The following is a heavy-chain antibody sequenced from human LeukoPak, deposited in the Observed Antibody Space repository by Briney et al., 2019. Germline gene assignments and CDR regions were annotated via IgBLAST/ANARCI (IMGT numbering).Heavy chain of an antibody. CDR1: GFTFSNYE. CDR3: ASLWWEDAFDI. CDR2: ISSSSSYI. Sequence: GGSLRLSCAASGFTFSNYEMNWVRQAPGKGLEWVSSISSSSSYIYYADSVKGRFTISRDNAKNSLYLQMNSLRAEDTAVYYCASLWWEDAFDIWGQGTMVTVSS. D-gene: IGHD2-21*01. V-gene: IGHV3-21*01. J-gene: IGHJ3*02.